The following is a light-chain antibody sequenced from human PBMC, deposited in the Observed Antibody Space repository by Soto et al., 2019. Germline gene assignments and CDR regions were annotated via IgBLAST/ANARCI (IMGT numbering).Light chain of an antibody. CDR1: QSVSNY. CDR2: DAS. Sequence: EILLTQSPGTLSLSPGERATLSCRASQSVSNYLAWYQQKPGQAPRPLMYDASNRATGIPARFSGSGSGTDFTLTITSLEPEDFAVYYCQHRSDWPTFGQGTRLEIK. J-gene: IGKJ5*01. V-gene: IGKV3-11*01. CDR3: QHRSDWPT.